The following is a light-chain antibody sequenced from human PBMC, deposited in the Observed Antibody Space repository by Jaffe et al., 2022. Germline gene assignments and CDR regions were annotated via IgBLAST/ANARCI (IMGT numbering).Light chain of an antibody. J-gene: IGLJ2*01. CDR1: SSDVGGYTY. Sequence: QSALTQPASVSGSPGQSITISCTGTSSDVGGYTYVSWYQQHPGKVPKLIIYDVSDRPSGVSNRFSGSKSGNTASLTISGLQVEDEASYYCSSYTRSSTLAFGTGTKLTVL. CDR3: SSYTRSSTLA. CDR2: DVS. V-gene: IGLV2-14*03.